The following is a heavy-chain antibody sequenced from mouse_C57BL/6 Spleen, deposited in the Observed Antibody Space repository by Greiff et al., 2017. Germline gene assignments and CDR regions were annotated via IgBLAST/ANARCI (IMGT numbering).Heavy chain of an antibody. Sequence: EVKLMESEGGLVQPGSSMKLSCTASGFTFSDYYMAWVRQVPEKGLEWVANINYDGSSTYYLDSLKSRFIISRDNAKNILYLQMSSLKSEDTATYYCARGWYYWYFDVWGTGTTVTVSS. CDR1: GFTFSDYY. J-gene: IGHJ1*03. V-gene: IGHV5-16*01. D-gene: IGHD2-1*01. CDR2: INYDGSST. CDR3: ARGWYYWYFDV.